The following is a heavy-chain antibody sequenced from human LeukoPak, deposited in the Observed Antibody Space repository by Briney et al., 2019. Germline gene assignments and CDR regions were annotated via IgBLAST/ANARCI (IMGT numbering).Heavy chain of an antibody. D-gene: IGHD6-19*01. Sequence: SETLSLTCTVSGGSISSGSYKWSWIRQPAGKGLEWIGRIYTSGSTNYNPSLKSRVTISVDTSKNQFSLKLSSVTAADTAVYYCARDSIAVAGPGVDLWGRGTLVTVSS. CDR3: ARDSIAVAGPGVDL. CDR1: GGSISSGSYK. V-gene: IGHV4-61*02. CDR2: IYTSGST. J-gene: IGHJ2*01.